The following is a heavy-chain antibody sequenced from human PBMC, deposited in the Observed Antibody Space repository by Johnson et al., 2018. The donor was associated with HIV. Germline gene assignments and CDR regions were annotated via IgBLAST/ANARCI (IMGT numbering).Heavy chain of an antibody. CDR3: ARDSTPWGGDYVGYGFDI. D-gene: IGHD4-17*01. J-gene: IGHJ3*02. Sequence: VQLVESGGGVVQPGRSLRLSCAASGFTFSRFAIHWVRQAPGKGLAWVSHISSSGSTIYYADSVKGRFYISRHNAKKSLYLQMNRPRAKDTAVYYCARDSTPWGGDYVGYGFDIWGQGTMVTVSS. CDR2: ISSSGSTI. V-gene: IGHV3-48*03. CDR1: GFTFSRFA.